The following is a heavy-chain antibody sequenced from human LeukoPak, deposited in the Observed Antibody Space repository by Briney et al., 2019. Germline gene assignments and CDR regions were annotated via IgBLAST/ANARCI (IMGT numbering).Heavy chain of an antibody. CDR1: GFIFSSYS. J-gene: IGHJ6*02. D-gene: IGHD6-13*01. CDR3: AKAASSSWPSYYYGMDV. Sequence: GVSLRLSCAASGFIFSSYSMSWVRQAPGKGLEWVSVITGSGGNTYYADSVTGRFTISKDNSKNTVYLQMSSLRVDDTAVYYCAKAASSSWPSYYYGMDVWGQGTTVTVSS. CDR2: ITGSGGNT. V-gene: IGHV3-23*01.